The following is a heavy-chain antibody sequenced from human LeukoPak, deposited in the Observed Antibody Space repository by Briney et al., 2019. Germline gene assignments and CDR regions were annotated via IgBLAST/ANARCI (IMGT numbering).Heavy chain of an antibody. CDR2: INHSGST. V-gene: IGHV4-34*01. Sequence: PSETLSHTCAVYGGSFSGYYWSWIRQPPGKGLEWIGEINHSGSTNYNPSLKSRVTISVDTSKNQFSLKLSSVTAADTAVYYCARRAIPTNWAYYFDYWGQGTLVTVSS. CDR1: GGSFSGYY. CDR3: ARRAIPTNWAYYFDY. J-gene: IGHJ4*02. D-gene: IGHD7-27*01.